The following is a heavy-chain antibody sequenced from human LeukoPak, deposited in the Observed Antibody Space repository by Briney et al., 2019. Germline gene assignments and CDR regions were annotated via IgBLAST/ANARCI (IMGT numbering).Heavy chain of an antibody. V-gene: IGHV3-23*01. Sequence: PGGSLRLSCAASGGTFKDYHRRWVRQAPGKGLEWVSSISGSAADTYYADSVKGSSSVARDNSTNTLYFHLNSLRVEDSAPSYSAKTSAVAGTAVYYFDHWGRGTLVTVSS. CDR2: ISGSAADT. CDR1: GGTFKDYH. D-gene: IGHD6-19*01. CDR3: AKTSAVAGTAVYYFDH. J-gene: IGHJ4*02.